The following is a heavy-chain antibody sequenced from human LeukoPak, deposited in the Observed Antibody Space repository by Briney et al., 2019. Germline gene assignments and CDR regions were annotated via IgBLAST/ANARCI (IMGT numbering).Heavy chain of an antibody. D-gene: IGHD2-2*02. Sequence: GGSLRLSCAASGFTFSSYWMSWVRQAPGKGLERVAYIKKDGSEKYYVDSVKGRFTISRDNAQNSPYLQMNSLRAEDTAVYFCARGQSYCSSASCHTDSWGQGTLVTVSS. CDR3: ARGQSYCSSASCHTDS. V-gene: IGHV3-7*04. CDR1: GFTFSSYW. J-gene: IGHJ4*02. CDR2: IKKDGSEK.